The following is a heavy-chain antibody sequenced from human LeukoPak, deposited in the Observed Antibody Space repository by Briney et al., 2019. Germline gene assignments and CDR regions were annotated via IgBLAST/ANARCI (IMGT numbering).Heavy chain of an antibody. D-gene: IGHD3-10*01. CDR1: GFIFSSHA. Sequence: GGSLRLSSAVSGFIFSSHAMNWVRQAPGRGLEWVSVMSGSGVTTYYADPVKGRFSSSRDNSKNTLYLQMNSLRVEDTAVYYCARDPQSWFGEGGMDVWGQGTTVTVFS. J-gene: IGHJ6*02. CDR2: MSGSGVTT. CDR3: ARDPQSWFGEGGMDV. V-gene: IGHV3-23*01.